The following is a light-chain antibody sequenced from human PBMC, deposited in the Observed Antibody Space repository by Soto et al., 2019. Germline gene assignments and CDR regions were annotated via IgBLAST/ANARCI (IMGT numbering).Light chain of an antibody. J-gene: IGLJ2*01. V-gene: IGLV2-14*01. CDR2: DVS. CDR1: SSDVGGYNY. Sequence: QSALTQPASVSGSPGQSITISCTGTSSDVGGYNYVSWYQQHPGKAPKLMIYDVSYRPSGVSNRFSGSKSAHTASLTISGLQAEDEAAYYCSSYTSSNTVVFGGGTKLTVL. CDR3: SSYTSSNTVV.